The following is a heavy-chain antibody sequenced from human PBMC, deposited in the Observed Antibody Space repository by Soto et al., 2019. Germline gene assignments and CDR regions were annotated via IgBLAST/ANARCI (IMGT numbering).Heavy chain of an antibody. Sequence: GGSLRLSCAASGFTFSSYAMGWVRQAPGKGLEWVSAISGSGGSTYYADSVKGRFTISRDNSKNTLYLQMNSLRAEDTAVYYCLPTNIAAAGSFDYWGQGTLVTVSS. CDR1: GFTFSSYA. J-gene: IGHJ4*02. V-gene: IGHV3-23*01. CDR2: ISGSGGST. D-gene: IGHD6-13*01. CDR3: LPTNIAAAGSFDY.